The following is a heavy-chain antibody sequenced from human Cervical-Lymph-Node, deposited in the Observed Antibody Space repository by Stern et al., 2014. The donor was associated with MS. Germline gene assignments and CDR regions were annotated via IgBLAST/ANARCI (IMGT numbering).Heavy chain of an antibody. V-gene: IGHV5-51*01. Sequence: EVQLVQSGVEVKKPGESLKISCEGSGYDFPRYWIAWVRQMPGKGLEWMGIIYPGDSDTRYSPSFQGQVTISADKSNNTAHLQWSSLKASDTAMYFCARPKHAYDSSGYYDYWGQGTLVTVSS. D-gene: IGHD3-22*01. CDR2: IYPGDSDT. CDR1: GYDFPRYW. CDR3: ARPKHAYDSSGYYDY. J-gene: IGHJ4*02.